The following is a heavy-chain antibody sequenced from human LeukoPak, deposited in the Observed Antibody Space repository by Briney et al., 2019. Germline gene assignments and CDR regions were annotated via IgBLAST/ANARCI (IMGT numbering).Heavy chain of an antibody. D-gene: IGHD3-22*01. CDR3: ARKQYYYDSSGYSNWFDP. CDR1: GGSISSSSYY. V-gene: IGHV4-39*01. J-gene: IGHJ5*02. CDR2: IYYSGST. Sequence: SETLSLTCTVSGGSISSSSYYWGWIRRPPGKGLEWIGSIYYSGSTYYNPSLKSRVTISVDTSKNQFSLKLSSVTAADTAVYYCARKQYYYDSSGYSNWFDPWGQGTLVTVSS.